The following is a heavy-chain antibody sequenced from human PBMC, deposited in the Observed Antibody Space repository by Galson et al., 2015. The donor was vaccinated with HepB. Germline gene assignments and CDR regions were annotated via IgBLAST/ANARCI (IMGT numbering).Heavy chain of an antibody. CDR2: IIPILGIA. V-gene: IGHV1-69*04. Sequence: SVKVSCKASGGTFSSYTISWVRQAPGQGLEWMGRIIPILGIANYAQKFQGRVTITADKSTSTAYMELSSLRSEDTAVYYCAREEGYFDWLTYLGRPSGMDVWGQGTTVTVAS. CDR3: AREEGYFDWLTYLGRPSGMDV. CDR1: GGTFSSYT. J-gene: IGHJ6*02. D-gene: IGHD3-9*01.